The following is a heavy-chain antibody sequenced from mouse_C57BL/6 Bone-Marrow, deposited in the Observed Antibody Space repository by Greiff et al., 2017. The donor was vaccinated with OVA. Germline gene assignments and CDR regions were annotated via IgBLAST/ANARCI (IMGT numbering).Heavy chain of an antibody. D-gene: IGHD1-1*01. J-gene: IGHJ4*01. Sequence: QVQLKESGPELVKPGASVKISCKASGYAFSSSWMNWVKQRPGKGLEWIGRIYPGDGGTNYNGKFKGKATLTADKSSSTAYMQLSSLTSEDSAVYFCAESIYYYGFYYAMDYWGQGTSVTVSS. V-gene: IGHV1-82*01. CDR2: IYPGDGGT. CDR1: GYAFSSSW. CDR3: AESIYYYGFYYAMDY.